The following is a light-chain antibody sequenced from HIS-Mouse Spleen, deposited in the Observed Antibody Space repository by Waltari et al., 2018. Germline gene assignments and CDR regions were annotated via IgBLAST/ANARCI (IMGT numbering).Light chain of an antibody. Sequence: SYELTQPPSVSVSPGQTARITCSGDALPQQYAYWYQQKSGQAPVLVIYEDSKRPSGIPERFSGSSSGTMATLTISGAQVEDEADYYCYSTDSSGNHSYVFGTGTKVTVL. J-gene: IGLJ1*01. CDR1: ALPQQY. V-gene: IGLV3-10*01. CDR3: YSTDSSGNHSYV. CDR2: EDS.